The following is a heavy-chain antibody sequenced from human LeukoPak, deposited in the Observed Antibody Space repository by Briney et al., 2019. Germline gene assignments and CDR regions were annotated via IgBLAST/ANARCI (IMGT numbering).Heavy chain of an antibody. CDR2: FDPEDGET. V-gene: IGHV1-24*01. Sequence: ASVKVSCKVSGYTLTELSMHWVRQAPGKGLEWMGGFDPEDGETIYAQKFQGRVTMTEDTSTDTAYMEQSSLRSEDTAVYYCATLQYYYDSRPERLAAFDIWGQGTMVTVSS. J-gene: IGHJ3*02. D-gene: IGHD3-22*01. CDR1: GYTLTELS. CDR3: ATLQYYYDSRPERLAAFDI.